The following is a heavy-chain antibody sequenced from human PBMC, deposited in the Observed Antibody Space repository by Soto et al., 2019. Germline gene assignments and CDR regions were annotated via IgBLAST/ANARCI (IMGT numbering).Heavy chain of an antibody. CDR3: ARGSTCSSTSCYSYNWFDP. J-gene: IGHJ5*02. Sequence: SETLSLTCAVYGESFSGYYWSWIRQPPGKGLEWIGEIHDSGSTNYNPSLKSRLIISVDRSKNQFSLKLSSVTAADTAVYYCARGSTCSSTSCYSYNWFDPWGQGTLVTVSS. V-gene: IGHV4-34*01. CDR2: IHDSGST. D-gene: IGHD2-2*01. CDR1: GESFSGYY.